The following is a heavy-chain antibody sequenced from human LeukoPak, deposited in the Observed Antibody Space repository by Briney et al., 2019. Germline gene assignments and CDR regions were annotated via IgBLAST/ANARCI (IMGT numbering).Heavy chain of an antibody. V-gene: IGHV3-53*01. CDR2: IYSGGGA. J-gene: IGHJ3*02. D-gene: IGHD5-12*01. CDR1: GFTVSSSY. CDR3: ARGASGYTDAFDI. Sequence: GGSLRLSCAASGFTVSSSYMSWVRQAPGKGLEWASVIYSGGGAYYADSVKGRFTISRDNSKNTLYLQMNSLRAEDTAVYYCARGASGYTDAFDIWGQGTMVTVSS.